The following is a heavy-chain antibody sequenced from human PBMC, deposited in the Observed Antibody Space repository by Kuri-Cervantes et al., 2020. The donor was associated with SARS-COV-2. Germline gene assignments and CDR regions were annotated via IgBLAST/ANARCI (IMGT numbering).Heavy chain of an antibody. Sequence: GGSLRLSCAVYGGSFSGYYWSWIRQAPGKGLEWVSVIYSGGSTYYADSVKGRFTISRDNSKNTLYLQMNSLRAEDTAVYYCARRRSSGWYMWFDPWGQGTLVTVSS. V-gene: IGHV3-66*04. J-gene: IGHJ5*02. CDR3: ARRRSSGWYMWFDP. CDR1: GGSFSGYY. D-gene: IGHD6-19*01. CDR2: IYSGGST.